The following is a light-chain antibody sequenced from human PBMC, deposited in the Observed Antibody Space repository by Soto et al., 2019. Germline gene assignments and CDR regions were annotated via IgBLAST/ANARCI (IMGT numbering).Light chain of an antibody. CDR1: QTVSGRY. Sequence: EIGLTQSPGTLPLSPGERATLSRRASQTVSGRYLAWYQQKPGQAPRLLIYGISIRATGIPDRFSGSGSGTDFTLTISRLEPDDFAVYYCQQYSDSPQGTFGQGTKVEI. V-gene: IGKV3-20*01. J-gene: IGKJ1*01. CDR3: QQYSDSPQGT. CDR2: GIS.